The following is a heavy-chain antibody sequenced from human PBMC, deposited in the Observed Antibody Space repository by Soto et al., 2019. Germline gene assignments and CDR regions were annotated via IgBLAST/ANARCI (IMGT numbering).Heavy chain of an antibody. J-gene: IGHJ6*02. Sequence: QVQLVQSGAEVKKPGSSVKVSCKASGGTFSSYAISWVRHAPGHGLEWMGVIIPIFGTANYAQKCQGRVTITADESASPAYMGLSSLRAEDTAVYYCAGGSYCTGTSCYEGYGMDVWGQGTTVTVSS. V-gene: IGHV1-69*12. CDR3: AGGSYCTGTSCYEGYGMDV. CDR1: GGTFSSYA. D-gene: IGHD2-2*01. CDR2: IIPIFGTA.